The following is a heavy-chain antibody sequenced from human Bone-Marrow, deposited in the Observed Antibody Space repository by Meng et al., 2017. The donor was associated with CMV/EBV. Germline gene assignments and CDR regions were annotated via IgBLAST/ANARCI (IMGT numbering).Heavy chain of an antibody. V-gene: IGHV1-2*02. D-gene: IGHD2-15*01. J-gene: IGHJ4*02. Sequence: ASVKVSCKASGYTFTGYYMHWVRQAPGQGLEWMGWINPNSGVTNYAQKFQGRVTMTRDTSISTAYMELSRLRSEDTAVYYCARAGVVAAPMGLDWGQGTLVTVSS. CDR1: GYTFTGYY. CDR3: ARAGVVAAPMGLD. CDR2: INPNSGVT.